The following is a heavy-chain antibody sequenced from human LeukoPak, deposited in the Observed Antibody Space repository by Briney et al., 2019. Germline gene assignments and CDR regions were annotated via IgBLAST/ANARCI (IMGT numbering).Heavy chain of an antibody. CDR3: ARDKGFWFDP. CDR1: GGSISSYY. V-gene: IGHV4-59*01. Sequence: PETLSLTCTVSGGSISSYYWSWIRQPPGKGLEWIGYIYYSGSTNYNPSLKSRVTISVDTSKNQFSLKLSSVTAADTAVYYCARDKGFWFDPWGQGTLVTVSS. CDR2: IYYSGST. J-gene: IGHJ5*02.